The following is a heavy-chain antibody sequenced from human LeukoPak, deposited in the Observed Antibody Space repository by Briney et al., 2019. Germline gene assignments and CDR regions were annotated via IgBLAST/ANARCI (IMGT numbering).Heavy chain of an antibody. CDR2: IIPIFGTA. J-gene: IGHJ4*02. CDR1: GGTFSSYATFSSYA. CDR3: ARGPPILGSSWYPPFDY. V-gene: IGHV1-69*05. D-gene: IGHD6-13*01. Sequence: ASVKVSCKASGGTFSSYATFSSYAISWVRQAPGQGLEWMGGIIPIFGTANYAQKFQGRVTITTDESTSTAYMELSSLRSEDTAVYYCARGPPILGSSWYPPFDYWGQGTLVTVSS.